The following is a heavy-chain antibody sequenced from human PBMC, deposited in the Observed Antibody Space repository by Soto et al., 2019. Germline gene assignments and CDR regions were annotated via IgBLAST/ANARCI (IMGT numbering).Heavy chain of an antibody. CDR2: IKQDGSEK. CDR3: ARQRADYDSSPEYFQH. V-gene: IGHV3-7*01. Sequence: EVQLVESGGGLVQPGGSLRLSCAASGFTFSSYWMSWVRQAPGKGLEWVANIKQDGSEKYYVDSVKGRFTISRDNAKNSLYLQMNSLRAEDTAVYYCARQRADYDSSPEYFQHWGQSTLVTVSS. J-gene: IGHJ1*01. CDR1: GFTFSSYW. D-gene: IGHD3-22*01.